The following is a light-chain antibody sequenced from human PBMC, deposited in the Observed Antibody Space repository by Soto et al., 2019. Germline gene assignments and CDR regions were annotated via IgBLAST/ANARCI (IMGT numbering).Light chain of an antibody. CDR3: QQYTNAPRT. Sequence: EIVLTQSPGTLSLSPGETATLSCRASQSINNYFLAWHQQRPGQAPRLLIFRASQRASGIPDRFRGSGSGTDFTLTITILEPEDFAVYYCQQYTNAPRTFGQGTKVDIK. J-gene: IGKJ1*01. CDR1: QSINNYF. V-gene: IGKV3-20*01. CDR2: RAS.